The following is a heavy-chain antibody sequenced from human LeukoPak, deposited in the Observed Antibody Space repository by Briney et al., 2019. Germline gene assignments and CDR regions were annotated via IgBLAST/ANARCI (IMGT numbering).Heavy chain of an antibody. CDR3: ARDPPVLRYFDWTTPYLDY. Sequence: GASVKVSCKASGYTFTGYYMHWVRQAPGQGLEWMGWINPNSGGTNYAQKFQGRVTMTRDTSISTAYMELSRLRSDDTAVYYCARDPPVLRYFDWTTPYLDYWGQGTLVTVSS. J-gene: IGHJ4*02. CDR2: INPNSGGT. V-gene: IGHV1-2*02. CDR1: GYTFTGYY. D-gene: IGHD3-9*01.